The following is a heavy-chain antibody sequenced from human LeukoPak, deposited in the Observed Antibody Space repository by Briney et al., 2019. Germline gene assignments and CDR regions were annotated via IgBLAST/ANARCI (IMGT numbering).Heavy chain of an antibody. CDR2: IIPIFGTT. Sequence: SVKVSCKAPGLTFTRYYIHWVRQAPGQGLEWMGGIIPIFGTTNYAQKFQDRVTITADKSTSTAYMELSSLRSEDTAVYYCARVVGLTGYSSSWYSGYYYYMDVWGKGTTVTVSS. V-gene: IGHV1-69*06. CDR1: GLTFTRYY. J-gene: IGHJ6*03. CDR3: ARVVGLTGYSSSWYSGYYYYMDV. D-gene: IGHD6-13*01.